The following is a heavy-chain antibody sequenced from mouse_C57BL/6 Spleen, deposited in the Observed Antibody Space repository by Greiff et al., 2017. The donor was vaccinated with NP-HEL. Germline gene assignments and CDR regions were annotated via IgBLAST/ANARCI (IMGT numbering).Heavy chain of an antibody. CDR3: ARHGSSYGGGY. CDR1: GYTFTSYW. V-gene: IGHV1-50*01. Sequence: QVQLQQPGAELVKPGASVKLSCKASGYTFTSYWMQWVKQRPGQGLEWIGEIDPSDSYTNYNQKFKGKATLTVDTSSSTAYMQLSSLTSEDSAVYYGARHGSSYGGGYWGQGTTLTVSS. D-gene: IGHD1-1*01. J-gene: IGHJ2*01. CDR2: IDPSDSYT.